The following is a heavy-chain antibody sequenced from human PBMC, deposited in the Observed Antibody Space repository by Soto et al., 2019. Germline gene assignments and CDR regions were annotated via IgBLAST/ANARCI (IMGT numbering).Heavy chain of an antibody. J-gene: IGHJ4*02. CDR2: INHSGST. Sequence: LSLTCAVYGGSFSGYYWSWIRQPPGKGLEWIGEINHSGSTNYNPSLKSRVTISVDTSKNQFSLKLSSVTAADTAVYYCARGQTKAAAGTWGQGTLVTAPQ. CDR1: GGSFSGYY. V-gene: IGHV4-34*01. CDR3: ARGQTKAAAGT. D-gene: IGHD6-13*01.